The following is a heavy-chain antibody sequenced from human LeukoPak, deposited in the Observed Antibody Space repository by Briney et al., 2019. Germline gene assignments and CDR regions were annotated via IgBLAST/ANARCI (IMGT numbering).Heavy chain of an antibody. CDR2: IYTSGST. Sequence: PSETLSLTCTVSGDSIINYYWSWIRQSPGKGLEWIGRIYTSGSTNYNPSLKSRVTMSVDTSKNQFSLKLSSVTAADTAVYYCARDDSSVGAFDIWGQGTMVTVSS. D-gene: IGHD2-15*01. J-gene: IGHJ3*02. CDR1: GDSIINYY. CDR3: ARDDSSVGAFDI. V-gene: IGHV4-4*07.